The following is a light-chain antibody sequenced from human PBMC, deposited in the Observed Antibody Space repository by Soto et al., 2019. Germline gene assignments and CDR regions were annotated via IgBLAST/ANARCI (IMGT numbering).Light chain of an antibody. Sequence: QSALTQSPSASGSPGQSVTISCTGTSSDIGGYNSVSWYQQHPGKAPKVMIYDVTKRPSGVPDRFSGSKSGNTASLTVSALQAEDEADYYCCSYTSTSTRVFGTGTKVTVL. J-gene: IGLJ1*01. CDR1: SSDIGGYNS. V-gene: IGLV2-8*01. CDR3: CSYTSTSTRV. CDR2: DVT.